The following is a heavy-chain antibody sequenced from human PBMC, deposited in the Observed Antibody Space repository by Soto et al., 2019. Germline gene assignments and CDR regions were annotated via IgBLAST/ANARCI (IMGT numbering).Heavy chain of an antibody. V-gene: IGHV1-2*02. CDR3: AREEGFCMSGTCPGWLDP. CDR2: VNPINGAT. D-gene: IGHD1-7*01. CDR1: GYTFTGYY. Sequence: ASVKVSCKTSGYTFTGYYVHWVRQAPGQSLEWMGWVNPINGATKVAPNFQGSVTLTRDTTIRTIYMELTNLGPNDTAMYYCAREEGFCMSGTCPGWLDPWGQGTLVTVSS. J-gene: IGHJ5*02.